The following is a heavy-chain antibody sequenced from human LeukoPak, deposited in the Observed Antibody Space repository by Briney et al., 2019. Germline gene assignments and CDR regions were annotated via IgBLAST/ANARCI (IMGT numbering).Heavy chain of an antibody. D-gene: IGHD4-17*01. J-gene: IGHJ5*02. CDR2: IYSGDST. CDR3: ARMVGYGDYNWFDP. V-gene: IGHV3-53*01. Sequence: GGSLRLSCAASGFTVSSNYMSWVRQAPGKGLEWVSVIYSGDSTYYADSVKGRFSISRDSSKNTLYLQMNSLKAEDTAVYYCARMVGYGDYNWFDPWGQGTLVTVSS. CDR1: GFTVSSNY.